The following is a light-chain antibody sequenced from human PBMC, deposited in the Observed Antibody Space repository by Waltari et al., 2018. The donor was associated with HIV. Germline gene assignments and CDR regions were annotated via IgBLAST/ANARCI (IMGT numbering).Light chain of an antibody. Sequence: QSALTQPASVSGSPGQSLTISCTGTTSHVGGYNYVSWYQQHPGKAPKLMIYEVSNRPSGVSNRFSGSKSGNTASLTISGLQAEDEADYYCSSYTSSNTLDVFGTGTKVTVL. V-gene: IGLV2-14*01. J-gene: IGLJ1*01. CDR1: TSHVGGYNY. CDR2: EVS. CDR3: SSYTSSNTLDV.